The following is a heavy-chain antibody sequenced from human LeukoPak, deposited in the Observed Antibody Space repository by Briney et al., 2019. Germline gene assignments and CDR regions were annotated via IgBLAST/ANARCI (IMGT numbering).Heavy chain of an antibody. D-gene: IGHD2-21*02. J-gene: IGHJ4*02. Sequence: ASVTVSCKASGYTFTGYYMHWVRQAPGQGLEWMGWINPNSGGTNYAQKFQGRVTMTRDTSISTAYMELSRLRSDDTAVYYCARDSAHIVVVTALTPDYWGQGTLVTVSS. V-gene: IGHV1-2*02. CDR2: INPNSGGT. CDR3: ARDSAHIVVVTALTPDY. CDR1: GYTFTGYY.